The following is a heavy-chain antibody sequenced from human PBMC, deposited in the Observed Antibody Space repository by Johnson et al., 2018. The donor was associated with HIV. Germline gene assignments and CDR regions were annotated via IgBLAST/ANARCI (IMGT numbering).Heavy chain of an antibody. CDR1: GFTFSNYG. J-gene: IGHJ3*02. CDR2: MRSDGSIE. V-gene: IGHV3-30*02. Sequence: QVQLMESGGGLVQPGGSLRLSCAASGFTFSNYGMHWVRQTPGKGLEWVAFMRSDGSIEYYADSVKGRFTVSRDNSDNTLYLQMNTLRAEDTAVYYCARERVSYYNFWSGDDAFYIWGQGTMVTVSS. D-gene: IGHD3-3*01. CDR3: ARERVSYYNFWSGDDAFYI.